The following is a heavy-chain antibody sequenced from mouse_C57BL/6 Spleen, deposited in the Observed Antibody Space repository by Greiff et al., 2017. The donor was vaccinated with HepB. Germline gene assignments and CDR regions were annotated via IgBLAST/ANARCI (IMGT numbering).Heavy chain of an antibody. CDR3: ARREGSFYYAKDY. J-gene: IGHJ4*01. Sequence: QVQLKESGAELAKPGASVKLSCKASGYTFTSYWMHWVKQRPGQGLEWIGYINPSSGYTKYNQKFKDKATLTADKSSSTAYMQLSSLTYEDSAVYYCARREGSFYYAKDYWGQGTSVTVAS. D-gene: IGHD1-1*01. CDR1: GYTFTSYW. CDR2: INPSSGYT. V-gene: IGHV1-7*01.